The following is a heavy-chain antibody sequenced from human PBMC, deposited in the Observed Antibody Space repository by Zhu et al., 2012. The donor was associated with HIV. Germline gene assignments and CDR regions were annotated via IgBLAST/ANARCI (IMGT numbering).Heavy chain of an antibody. D-gene: IGHD2-15*01. V-gene: IGHV4-39*01. CDR3: ARVLCSGGSCYQFHFDF. CDR1: GDSISSSGYF. Sequence: QVQLQESGPGLVKPSETLSLTCTVSGDSISSSGYFWGWIRQPPGKGLEWIGSIYRSGGTYYNPSLESRVTMSVDTSKDQFALKLSSVTAADTAVYYCARVLCSGGSCYQFHFDFWGQGXLVTVSS. J-gene: IGHJ4*02. CDR2: IYRSGGT.